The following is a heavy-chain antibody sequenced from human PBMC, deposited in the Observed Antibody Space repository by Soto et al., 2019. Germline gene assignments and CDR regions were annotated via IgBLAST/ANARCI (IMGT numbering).Heavy chain of an antibody. J-gene: IGHJ4*02. V-gene: IGHV3-30-3*01. CDR3: ATSSGYLNYFDY. CDR2: ISYDGSSE. Sequence: GGSLRLSCVDSGFSFRTYPMHWVRQAPGKGLEGVALISYDGSSEAYGESVRDRFTVSRDNSKNTLYLQLNSLRPEDTAVYYCATSSGYLNYFDYWGQGTLVTVSS. D-gene: IGHD6-19*01. CDR1: GFSFRTYP.